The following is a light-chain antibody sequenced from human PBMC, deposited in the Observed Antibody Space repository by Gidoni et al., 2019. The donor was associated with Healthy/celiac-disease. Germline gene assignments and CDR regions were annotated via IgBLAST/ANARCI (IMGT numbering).Light chain of an antibody. CDR2: EVS. CDR1: SSDVGGYNY. V-gene: IGLV2-8*01. J-gene: IGLJ3*02. Sequence: QSALTQPPSASWSPGQSVTISCTGTSSDVGGYNYVSWYQQPPGKAPKLMIYEVSKRPSGVPDRFSGSKSGNTASLTVSGLQAEDEADYYCSSYAGSNNLVFGGGTKLTVL. CDR3: SSYAGSNNLV.